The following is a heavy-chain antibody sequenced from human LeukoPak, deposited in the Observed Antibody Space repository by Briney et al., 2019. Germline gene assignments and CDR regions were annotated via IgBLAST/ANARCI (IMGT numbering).Heavy chain of an antibody. CDR3: ASGCSSTSCYNWFDP. CDR1: GGSISSGGYY. J-gene: IGHJ5*02. CDR2: IYHSGST. V-gene: IGHV4-30-2*01. D-gene: IGHD2-2*01. Sequence: SQTLSLTCTVSGGSISSGGYYWSWIRQPPGKGLEWIGYIYHSGSTYYNPSLKSRVTISVDRSKNQFSLKLSSVTAADTAVYYCASGCSSTSCYNWFDPWGQGTLVTVSS.